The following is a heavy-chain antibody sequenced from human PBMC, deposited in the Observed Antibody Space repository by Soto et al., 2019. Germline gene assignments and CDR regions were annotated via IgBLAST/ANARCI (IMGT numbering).Heavy chain of an antibody. J-gene: IGHJ5*02. V-gene: IGHV4-4*07. D-gene: IGHD1-1*01. CDR2: IYATGTT. CDR1: GASISGFY. Sequence: KTSETLSLTCAVSGASISGFYWSWIRKSAGKGLEWIGRIYATGTTDYNPSLKSRVMMSVDTSKKQFSLKLRSVTAADTAVYYCVRDGTKALRDWFDPWGQGISVTVSS. CDR3: VRDGTKALRDWFDP.